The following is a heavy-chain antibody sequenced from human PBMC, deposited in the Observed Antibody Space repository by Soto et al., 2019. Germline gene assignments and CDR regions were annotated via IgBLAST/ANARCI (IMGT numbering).Heavy chain of an antibody. V-gene: IGHV4-34*01. CDR3: ARESLGYYGSGSPTFDY. J-gene: IGHJ4*02. Sequence: SETLSLTCAVYGGSFSGYYWSWIRQPPGKGLEWIGDINHSGSTNYNPSLKSRVTISVDTSKNQFSLKLSSVTAADTAVYYCARESLGYYGSGSPTFDYWGQGTLVTVSS. CDR1: GGSFSGYY. D-gene: IGHD3-10*01. CDR2: INHSGST.